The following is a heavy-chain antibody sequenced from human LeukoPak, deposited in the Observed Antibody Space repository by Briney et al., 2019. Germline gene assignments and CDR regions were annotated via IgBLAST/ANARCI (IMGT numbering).Heavy chain of an antibody. J-gene: IGHJ4*02. V-gene: IGHV4-38-2*02. CDR1: GYSFDSGYY. CDR3: ARLYCISTSCYTIDY. D-gene: IGHD2-2*02. CDR2: IYYSGST. Sequence: SETLSLTCTVSGYSFDSGYYWGWIRQPPGKGLELIANIYYSGSTSYNPSLKSRFTVSIDTSKNKFYLKLYSLSAADTALYYCARLYCISTSCYTIDYWGQGTLVTVSS.